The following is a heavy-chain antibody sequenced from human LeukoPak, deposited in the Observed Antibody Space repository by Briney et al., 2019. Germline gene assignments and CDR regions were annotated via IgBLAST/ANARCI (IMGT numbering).Heavy chain of an antibody. CDR3: AREWSYSSSWTLFDY. J-gene: IGHJ4*02. CDR1: GYTFTSYD. D-gene: IGHD6-13*01. V-gene: IGHV1-8*01. Sequence: ASVKVSCKASGYTFTSYDINWVRQATGQGLKWMGWMNPNSGNTGYAQKFQGRVTMTRNTSISTAYMELSSLRSEDTAVYYCAREWSYSSSWTLFDYWGQGTLVTVSS. CDR2: MNPNSGNT.